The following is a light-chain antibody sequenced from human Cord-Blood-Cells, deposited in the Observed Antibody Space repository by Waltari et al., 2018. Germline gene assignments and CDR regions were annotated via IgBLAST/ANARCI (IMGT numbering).Light chain of an antibody. CDR2: WAS. V-gene: IGKV4-1*01. J-gene: IGKJ3*01. Sequence: DIVMPQSPDSLAVSLGERSPITCKSSQSVLSSSNNKNYLAWYQQKPGQPPKLLIYWASTRESGVPDRFSGSGSGTDFTLTISRLQAEDVAVYYCQQYYSTPFTFGPGTKVDIK. CDR3: QQYYSTPFT. CDR1: QSVLSSSNNKNY.